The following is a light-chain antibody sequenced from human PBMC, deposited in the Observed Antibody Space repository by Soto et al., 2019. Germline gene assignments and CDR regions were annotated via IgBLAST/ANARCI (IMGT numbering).Light chain of an antibody. CDR2: DAS. CDR1: QRINDNY. Sequence: ETVLTQSPATLSLSPGDRATLSCGASQRINDNYLAWYQQKPGLAPRLLIYDASTRAPAIPDRFSGSGSGADFTLTISRLEPEDFAVYYCQQYSNLPPNTFGQGTKLEIK. J-gene: IGKJ2*01. CDR3: QQYSNLPPNT. V-gene: IGKV3D-20*01.